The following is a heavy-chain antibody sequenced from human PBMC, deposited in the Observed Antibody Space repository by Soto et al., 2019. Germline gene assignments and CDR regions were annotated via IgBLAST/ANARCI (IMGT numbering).Heavy chain of an antibody. J-gene: IGHJ6*02. D-gene: IGHD6-13*01. V-gene: IGHV4-59*01. CDR3: ARASQQQLVPFYYYYYGMDV. CDR1: GGSISSYY. Sequence: SETLSLTCTVSGGSISSYYWSWIRQPPGKGLEWIGYIYYSGSTNYNPSLKSRVTISVDTSKNQFSLKLSSVTAADTAVYYCARASQQQLVPFYYYYYGMDVWGQGTTVTVSS. CDR2: IYYSGST.